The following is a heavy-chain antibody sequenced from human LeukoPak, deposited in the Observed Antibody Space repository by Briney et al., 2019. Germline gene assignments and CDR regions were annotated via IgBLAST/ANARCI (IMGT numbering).Heavy chain of an antibody. J-gene: IGHJ3*02. CDR1: GFTFRIYD. CDR3: VTAAGRDFDI. V-gene: IGHV3-48*03. Sequence: GGSLRLSCAASGFTFRIYDMNWVRQAPGKGLEWVSYISSSGSTRYYADSVQGRFTISRDNAKNSLSLQMNSLRAEDTAVYYCVTAAGRDFDIWGQGTMVTVSS. CDR2: ISSSGSTR. D-gene: IGHD3-10*01.